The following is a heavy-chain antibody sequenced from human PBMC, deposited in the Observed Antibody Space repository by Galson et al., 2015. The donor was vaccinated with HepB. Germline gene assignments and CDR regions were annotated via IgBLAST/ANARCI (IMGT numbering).Heavy chain of an antibody. V-gene: IGHV3-15*01. CDR2: IKSKTDGGTT. CDR3: TTDLYYYDSSGYYKSPEYFQL. D-gene: IGHD3-22*01. CDR1: GFTFSNAW. Sequence: SLRLSCAASGFTFSNAWLSWVRQAPGKGLEWVGRIKSKTDGGTTDYAAPVKGRFTISRDDSKNTLYLQMNSLKTEDTAVYYCTTDLYYYDSSGYYKSPEYFQLWGQGTLVTVSS. J-gene: IGHJ1*01.